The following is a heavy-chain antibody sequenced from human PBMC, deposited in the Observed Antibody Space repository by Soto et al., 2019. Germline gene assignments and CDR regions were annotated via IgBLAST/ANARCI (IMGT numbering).Heavy chain of an antibody. V-gene: IGHV1-24*01. J-gene: IGHJ5*02. CDR1: GYTLTELS. CDR3: ATAWVHVGVNWFDP. CDR2: FDPEDGET. D-gene: IGHD3-16*01. Sequence: ASVKVSCKVSGYTLTELSMHWVRQAPGKGLEWMGGFDPEDGETIYAQKFQGRVTMTEDTSTDTAYMELSSLTSEDTAVYYCATAWVHVGVNWFDPWGQGTLVTVSS.